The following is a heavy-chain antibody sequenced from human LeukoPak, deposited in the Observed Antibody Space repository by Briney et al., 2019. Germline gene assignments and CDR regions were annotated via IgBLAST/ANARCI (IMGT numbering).Heavy chain of an antibody. CDR3: ASAIQGN. Sequence: GGSLRLSCAASDFSFITYAMSWVRQAPGKGLEWVSTISGGGDATYYADSVKGRFTISRDNSKNTLYLQMNSLRAEDTAVYYCASAIQGNWGQGTLVTVSS. V-gene: IGHV3-23*01. CDR1: DFSFITYA. CDR2: ISGGGDAT. J-gene: IGHJ4*02.